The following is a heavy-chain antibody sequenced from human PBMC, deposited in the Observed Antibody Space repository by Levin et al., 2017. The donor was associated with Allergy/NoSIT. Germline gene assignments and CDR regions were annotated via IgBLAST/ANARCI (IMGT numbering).Heavy chain of an antibody. CDR1: GFTFSSHA. J-gene: IGHJ4*02. Sequence: GGSLRLSCAAPGFTFSSHAMHWVRQAPGKGLEWVAVISYDGSLEFYADSVKCRFTISRDNSKNTLFLQMKSLSAEDTAVYYCARDIGVGAGVGTIDYWGQGTLVTVSS. V-gene: IGHV3-30*04. CDR2: ISYDGSLE. D-gene: IGHD2-21*01. CDR3: ARDIGVGAGVGTIDY.